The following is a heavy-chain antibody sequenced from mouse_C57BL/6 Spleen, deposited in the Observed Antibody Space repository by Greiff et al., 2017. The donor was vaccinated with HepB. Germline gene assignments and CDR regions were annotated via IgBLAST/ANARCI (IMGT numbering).Heavy chain of an antibody. D-gene: IGHD1-1*01. CDR2: IWTGGGT. Sequence: QVQLKESGPGLVAPSQSLSITCTVSGFSLTSYAISWVRQPPGKGLEWLGVIWTGGGTNYNSALKSRLSISKDNSKSQVFLKMNSLQTDDTARYYCARKDYYGSSYVDWYFDVWGTGTTVTVSS. CDR1: GFSLTSYA. CDR3: ARKDYYGSSYVDWYFDV. V-gene: IGHV2-9-1*01. J-gene: IGHJ1*03.